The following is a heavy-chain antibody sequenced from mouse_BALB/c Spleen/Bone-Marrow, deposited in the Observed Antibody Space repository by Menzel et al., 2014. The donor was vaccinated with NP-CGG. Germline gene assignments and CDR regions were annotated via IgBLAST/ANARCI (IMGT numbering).Heavy chain of an antibody. D-gene: IGHD1-1*01. CDR2: IYPGSGTI. J-gene: IGHJ4*01. Sequence: LQQSGSELVRPGASVKLSCKASGYTFTSYWIHWVKQRPGQGLEWIGNIYPGSGTINYDVKFKNKATLTVDTSSSIAYMQLSSLTSEDSAVYYCRCYDYTMDYWGQGTSVTVSS. CDR3: RCYDYTMDY. CDR1: GYTFTSYW. V-gene: IGHV1S22*01.